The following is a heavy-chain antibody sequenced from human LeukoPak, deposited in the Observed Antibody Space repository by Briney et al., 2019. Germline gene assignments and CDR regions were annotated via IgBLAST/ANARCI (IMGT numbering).Heavy chain of an antibody. CDR1: GFTFSSYE. D-gene: IGHD6-6*01. CDR3: ARDRARPGGDAFDI. V-gene: IGHV3-48*03. Sequence: GGSLRLSCAASGFTFSSYEMNWVRQAPGKGLEWVSYISSSGSTIYYADSVKGRFTISRDNAKNSLYLQMNSLRAEDTAVYYCARDRARPGGDAFDIWGQGTMVTVSS. J-gene: IGHJ3*02. CDR2: ISSSGSTI.